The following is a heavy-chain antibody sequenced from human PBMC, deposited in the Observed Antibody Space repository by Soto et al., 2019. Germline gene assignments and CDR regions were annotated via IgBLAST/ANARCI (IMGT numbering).Heavy chain of an antibody. CDR3: ARDRSDYGDYNRLCP. D-gene: IGHD4-17*01. V-gene: IGHV1-18*01. CDR2: ISAYNGNT. J-gene: IGHJ5*02. Sequence: ASVKVSCKASGYTFTSYGISWVRQAPGQGLEWMGWISAYNGNTNYAQKLQGRVTMTTDTSTSTAYMELRSLRSDDTAVYYCARDRSDYGDYNRLCPCGQRTLVPVSS. CDR1: GYTFTSYG.